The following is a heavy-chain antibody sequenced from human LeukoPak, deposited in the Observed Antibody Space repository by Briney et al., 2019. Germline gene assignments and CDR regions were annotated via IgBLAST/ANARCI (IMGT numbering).Heavy chain of an antibody. J-gene: IGHJ6*02. CDR2: IGTAGDT. D-gene: IGHD1-14*01. CDR1: GFTFSSYD. CDR3: ARSNRYYGMDV. V-gene: IGHV3-13*01. Sequence: GGTLRLSCAASGFTFSSYDMHWVRQATGKGREWVSAIGTAGDTYYPGSVKGRFTISRENAKNSLYLQVNSLRAADTAVYYCARSNRYYGMDVWGQGTTVTVSS.